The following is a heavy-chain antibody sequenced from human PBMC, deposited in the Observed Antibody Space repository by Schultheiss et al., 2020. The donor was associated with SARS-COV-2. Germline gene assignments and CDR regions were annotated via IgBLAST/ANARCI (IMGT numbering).Heavy chain of an antibody. J-gene: IGHJ4*02. CDR2: ISDSGGST. CDR3: AKDVGAAAGTSPDY. Sequence: GGSLRLSCAASGFTFSTYAMSWVRQAPGKGLEWLSTISDSGGSTYYADSVKGRFTISRDNSKNTLYLQMNSLRAEDTAVYYCAKDVGAAAGTSPDYWGQGTLVTVSS. CDR1: GFTFSTYA. D-gene: IGHD6-13*01. V-gene: IGHV3-23*01.